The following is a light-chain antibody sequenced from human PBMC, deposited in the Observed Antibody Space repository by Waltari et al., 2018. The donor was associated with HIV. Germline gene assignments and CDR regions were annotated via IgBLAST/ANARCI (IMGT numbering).Light chain of an antibody. CDR2: DAN. J-gene: IGLJ1*01. CDR3: SSSAGTYTYV. V-gene: IGLV2-11*01. CDR1: STGVRGYNY. Sequence: QSAVTQPRAVSGSPGQSGTISCTGPSTGVRGYNYVSWYQHPPGNAPNPLIFDANKRPPGVPDRFSGSKSGNTAALTISGLQAEDEADYYCSSSAGTYTYVFGAGTNVIVL.